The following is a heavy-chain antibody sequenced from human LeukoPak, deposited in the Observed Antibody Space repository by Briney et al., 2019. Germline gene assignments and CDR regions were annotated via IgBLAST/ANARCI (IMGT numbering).Heavy chain of an antibody. CDR1: GVSISSSNW. D-gene: IGHD3-10*01. V-gene: IGHV4-4*02. J-gene: IGHJ4*02. CDR2: IYHSGST. CDR3: ARGPVVRGVRDHFDY. Sequence: SGTLSLTCAVSGVSISSSNWWRGVRQPPGEGLGWIGEIYHSGSTNYNPSLKSRVTISVDKSKNQFSLKLSSVTAADTAVYYCARGPVVRGVRDHFDYWGQGTLVTVSS.